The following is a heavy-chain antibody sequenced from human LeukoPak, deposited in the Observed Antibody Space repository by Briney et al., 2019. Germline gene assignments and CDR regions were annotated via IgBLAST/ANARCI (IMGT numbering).Heavy chain of an antibody. V-gene: IGHV1-69*05. Sequence: SVKVSCKASGGTFSSYAISWVRQAPGQGLEWMGGIIPIFGTANYAQKFQGRVTITTDESTSTAYMELSSLRSEGTAVYYCAIVGATTVAFDIWGQGTMVTVSS. CDR2: IIPIFGTA. J-gene: IGHJ3*02. D-gene: IGHD1-26*01. CDR1: GGTFSSYA. CDR3: AIVGATTVAFDI.